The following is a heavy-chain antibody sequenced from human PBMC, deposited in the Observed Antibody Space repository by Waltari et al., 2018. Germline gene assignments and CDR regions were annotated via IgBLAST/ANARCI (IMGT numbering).Heavy chain of an antibody. J-gene: IGHJ4*02. CDR3: AREGGGFDYTPDY. V-gene: IGHV3-74*01. CDR2: ISGDEGST. CDR1: GFDFTKHY. Sequence: EVQLEESGGGLVQPGGSRRLSCEASGFDFTKHYMHWVRQGPGKGLVWVSRISGDEGSTSYADSVKGRFTISTDNSKNTLYLQMNSCRAEDTGIYYCAREGGGFDYTPDYWGQGTLVTVSS. D-gene: IGHD5-12*01.